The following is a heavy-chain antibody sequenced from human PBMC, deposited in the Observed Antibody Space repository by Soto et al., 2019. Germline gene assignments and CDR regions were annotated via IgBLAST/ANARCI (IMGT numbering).Heavy chain of an antibody. V-gene: IGHV3-33*01. J-gene: IGHJ6*02. CDR2: IWYDGSNK. D-gene: IGHD3-3*01. CDR3: ARDEYYDFWSGYYPSVYYYGMDV. Sequence: LRLSCAASGFTFSSYGMHWVRQAPGKGLEWVAVIWYDGSNKYYADSVKGRFTISRDNSKNTLYLQMNSLRAEDTAVYYCARDEYYDFWSGYYPSVYYYGMDVWGQGTTVTVSS. CDR1: GFTFSSYG.